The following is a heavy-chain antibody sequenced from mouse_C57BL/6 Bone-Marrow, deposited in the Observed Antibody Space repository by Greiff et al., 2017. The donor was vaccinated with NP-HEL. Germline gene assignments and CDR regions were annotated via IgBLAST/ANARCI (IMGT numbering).Heavy chain of an antibody. CDR1: GYAFSSSW. Sequence: LVESGPELVKPGASVKISCKASGYAFSSSWMNWVKQRPGKGLEWIGRIYPGDGDTNYNGKFKGKATLTADKSSSTAYMQLSSLTSEDSAVYFCARWVYYYGSSYVYYAMDYWGQGTSVTVSS. CDR2: IYPGDGDT. J-gene: IGHJ4*01. D-gene: IGHD1-1*01. CDR3: ARWVYYYGSSYVYYAMDY. V-gene: IGHV1-82*01.